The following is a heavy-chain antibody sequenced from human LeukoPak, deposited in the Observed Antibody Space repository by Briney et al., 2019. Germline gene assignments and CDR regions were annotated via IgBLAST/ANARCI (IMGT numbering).Heavy chain of an antibody. CDR2: IYYSGST. CDR3: ATTHYSGSYDY. Sequence: SETLSLTCTVSGGSISSYYWSWIRQSPGKGLERIGYIYYSGSTNYNPSLKSRVTISVDTSKNQFSLKLSSVTAADTAVYYCATTHYSGSYDYWGQGTLVTVSS. CDR1: GGSISSYY. J-gene: IGHJ4*02. D-gene: IGHD1-26*01. V-gene: IGHV4-59*01.